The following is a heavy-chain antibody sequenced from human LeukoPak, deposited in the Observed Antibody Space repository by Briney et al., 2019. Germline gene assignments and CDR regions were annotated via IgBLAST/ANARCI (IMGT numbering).Heavy chain of an antibody. D-gene: IGHD2-2*01. CDR1: GGSISSYY. J-gene: IGHJ5*02. CDR3: ARDLNVVVPAASHSGQLNWFDP. CDR2: IYYSGST. Sequence: SETLSLTCTVSGGSISSYYWSWIRQPPGKGLEWIGYIYYSGSTNYNPSLKSRVTISVDTSKNQFSLKLSSVTAADTAVYYCARDLNVVVPAASHSGQLNWFDPWGQGTLVTVSS. V-gene: IGHV4-59*01.